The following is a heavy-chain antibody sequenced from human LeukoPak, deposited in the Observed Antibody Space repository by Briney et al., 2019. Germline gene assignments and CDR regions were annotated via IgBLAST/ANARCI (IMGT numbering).Heavy chain of an antibody. J-gene: IGHJ4*02. CDR3: ARDRNVDYFDY. D-gene: IGHD1-1*01. CDR1: GFTFSTYG. V-gene: IGHV3-33*01. CDR2: IWYDGSDK. Sequence: GGSLRLSCAASGFTFSTYGMHWVRQAPGKGLEWVAVIWYDGSDKYYADSVKGRFTISRDNSKNTLYLQMNSLRAEDTAVYYCARDRNVDYFDYWGQGTLVTVAS.